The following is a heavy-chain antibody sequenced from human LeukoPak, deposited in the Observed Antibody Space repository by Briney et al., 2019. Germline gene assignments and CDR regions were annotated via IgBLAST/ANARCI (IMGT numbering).Heavy chain of an antibody. J-gene: IGHJ2*01. Sequence: SETLSLTCAVSGYSISSGYYWGWIRQPPGKGLEWIGSIYHSGSTYYNPSLKSRVTISVDTSKKQFSLKLSSVTAADTAVYYCARVGPVSGSPDWFFDLWGRGTLVTVSS. V-gene: IGHV4-38-2*01. CDR2: IYHSGST. D-gene: IGHD1-26*01. CDR3: ARVGPVSGSPDWFFDL. CDR1: GYSISSGYY.